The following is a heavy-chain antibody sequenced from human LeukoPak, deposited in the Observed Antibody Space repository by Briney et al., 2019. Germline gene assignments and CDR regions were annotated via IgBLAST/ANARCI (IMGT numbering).Heavy chain of an antibody. D-gene: IGHD6-13*01. V-gene: IGHV3-30*02. Sequence: PGGSLRLSCAASGFTFSSYGMHWVRQAPGKGLEWVAFIRYDGSNKYYADSVKGRFTISRDNSKNTLYLQMNSLRAEDTAVYYCAKELVSSSWYGYAFDIWGQGTMVTVSS. CDR2: IRYDGSNK. CDR1: GFTFSSYG. J-gene: IGHJ3*02. CDR3: AKELVSSSWYGYAFDI.